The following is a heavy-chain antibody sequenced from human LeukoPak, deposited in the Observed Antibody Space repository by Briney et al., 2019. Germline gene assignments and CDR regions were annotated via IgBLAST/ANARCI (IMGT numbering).Heavy chain of an antibody. V-gene: IGHV1-3*01. D-gene: IGHD3-10*01. Sequence: ASVKVSCKASGYTFTSYAMHWVRQAPGQRLAWMGWINAGNGNTKYSQKFQGRVTITRDTSASTAYMELSSLRSEDTAVYYCARDFVHYGSGSSAAPYWGQGALVTVSS. CDR3: ARDFVHYGSGSSAAPY. CDR2: INAGNGNT. CDR1: GYTFTSYA. J-gene: IGHJ4*02.